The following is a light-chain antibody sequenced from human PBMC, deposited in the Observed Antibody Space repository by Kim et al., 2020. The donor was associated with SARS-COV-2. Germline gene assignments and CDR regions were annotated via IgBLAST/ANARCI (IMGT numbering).Light chain of an antibody. J-gene: IGKJ1*01. Sequence: DIQLTQSPSSLSASLGDSVTITCRTSQSVLTFLNWYQQKPRKAPKLLIFAASTLQSGVPSRFSGSGSGTDFTLTINSLQAEDFATYYFQQSYNITRTFGPGTKVDIK. V-gene: IGKV1-39*01. CDR2: AAS. CDR1: QSVLTF. CDR3: QQSYNITRT.